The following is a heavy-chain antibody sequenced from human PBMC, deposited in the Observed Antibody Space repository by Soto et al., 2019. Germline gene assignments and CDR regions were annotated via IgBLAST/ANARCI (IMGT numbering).Heavy chain of an antibody. CDR3: ASGTLGPERWLQLASPTHFDY. V-gene: IGHV4-39*01. J-gene: IGHJ4*02. CDR2: IYYSGST. CDR1: GGSISSSSYY. D-gene: IGHD5-12*01. Sequence: QLQLQESGPGLVKPSETLSLTCTVSGGSISSSSYYWGWIRQPPGKGLEWIGSIYYSGSTYYNPSLKSRVTISVDTSKNQFSLKLSSVTAADTAVYYCASGTLGPERWLQLASPTHFDYWGQGTLVTVSS.